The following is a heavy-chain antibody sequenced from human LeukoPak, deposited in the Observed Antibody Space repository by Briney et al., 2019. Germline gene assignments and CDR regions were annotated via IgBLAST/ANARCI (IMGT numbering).Heavy chain of an antibody. D-gene: IGHD1-26*01. Sequence: PSETLSLTCTVSGGSISSYYWSWIRQPPGKGLEWIGYIYYSGTTDYNPSLKSRVTISVDTSNNQFSLKVSSVTAADTAVYYCARSSGTCRSFDHWGQGTLRPASS. CDR2: IYYSGTT. V-gene: IGHV4-59*01. J-gene: IGHJ4*02. CDR3: ARSSGTCRSFDH. CDR1: GGSISSYY.